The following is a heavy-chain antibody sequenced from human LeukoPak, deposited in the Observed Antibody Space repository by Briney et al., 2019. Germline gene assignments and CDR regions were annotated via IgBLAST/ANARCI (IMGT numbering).Heavy chain of an antibody. D-gene: IGHD2-2*01. CDR1: GFTFSSYG. Sequence: GGSLRLSCAASGFTFSSYGMSWVRQAPGKGLEWVSAISGSGGSTYYADSVKGRFTISRDNSKNTLYLQMNSLRAEDTAVYYCALHCSSTSCYDGLLDYWGQGTLVTVSS. J-gene: IGHJ4*02. CDR2: ISGSGGST. CDR3: ALHCSSTSCYDGLLDY. V-gene: IGHV3-23*01.